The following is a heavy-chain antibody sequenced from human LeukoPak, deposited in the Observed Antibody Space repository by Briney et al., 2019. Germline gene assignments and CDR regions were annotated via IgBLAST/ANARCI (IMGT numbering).Heavy chain of an antibody. Sequence: SETLSLTCTVSGGSISSSSYYWAWIRQPPGKGLEWIGSIYYSGSTDYNPSLKSRVTKSVDTSKNQFSLKLSFVSAADTAVYYCARLHPDYAFDIWGQAWMLSVSS. CDR2: IYYSGST. V-gene: IGHV4-39*01. CDR3: ARLHPDYAFDI. CDR1: GGSISSSSYY. J-gene: IGHJ3*02.